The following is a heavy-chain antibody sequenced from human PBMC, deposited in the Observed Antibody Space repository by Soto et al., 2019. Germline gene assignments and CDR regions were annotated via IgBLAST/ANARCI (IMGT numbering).Heavy chain of an antibody. D-gene: IGHD1-26*01. V-gene: IGHV1-46*01. CDR3: ARSDKRGLDY. CDR2: INPIGGST. CDR1: GYSFTTYY. J-gene: IGHJ4*02. Sequence: GASVKVSCKASGYSFTTYYMHWVRQAPGQGLEWMGMINPIGGSTSYAQKFQGRVTMTRDTSTSTVYMEMSSLRSDDTAVYYCARSDKRGLDYWGEGPLVTVS.